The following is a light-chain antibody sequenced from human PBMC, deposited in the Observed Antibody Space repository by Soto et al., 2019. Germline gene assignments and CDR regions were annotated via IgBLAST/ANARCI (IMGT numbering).Light chain of an antibody. CDR1: SSNIGNNA. Sequence: QSVPTQPPSVSAAPRQRVTISCSGSSSNIGNNAVNWYQQLPGKAPKLLIYYDDLLPSGVSDRFSGSKSGTSASLAISGLQSEDEADYYCAAWDDSLNGVVFGGGTKLTVL. CDR3: AAWDDSLNGVV. J-gene: IGLJ2*01. V-gene: IGLV1-36*01. CDR2: YDD.